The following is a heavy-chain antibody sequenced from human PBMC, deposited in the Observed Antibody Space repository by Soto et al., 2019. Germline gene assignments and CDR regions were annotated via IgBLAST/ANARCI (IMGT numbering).Heavy chain of an antibody. CDR1: GFSFTTYW. V-gene: IGHV3-7*01. D-gene: IGHD7-27*01. Sequence: VQLVESGGSLVQPGGSLRLSCAAYGFSFTTYWMSWVRQAPGKGLEWVANINQAGSEKYYVDSVKGRFTISRDNGKNSLYLQMNSLRADDTAVYYCARGIITGGDYWGQGTLVTVSS. J-gene: IGHJ4*02. CDR3: ARGIITGGDY. CDR2: INQAGSEK.